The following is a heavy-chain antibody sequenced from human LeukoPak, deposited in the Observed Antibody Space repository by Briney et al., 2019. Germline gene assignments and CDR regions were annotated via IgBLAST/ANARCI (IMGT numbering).Heavy chain of an antibody. Sequence: ASVKVSCKASGYTFTDFFVHWVRQAPGQGLEWMGWMNPNSGNTGYAQKFQDRVTMTRNTSISTAYMELSSLRSEDTAVYYCARGLLYGSGSYGNFQHWGQGTLVTVSS. CDR3: ARGLLYGSGSYGNFQH. V-gene: IGHV1-8*02. CDR2: MNPNSGNT. J-gene: IGHJ1*01. CDR1: GYTFTDFF. D-gene: IGHD3-10*01.